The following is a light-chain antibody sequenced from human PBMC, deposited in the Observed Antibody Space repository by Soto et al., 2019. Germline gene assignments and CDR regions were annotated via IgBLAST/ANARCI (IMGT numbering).Light chain of an antibody. Sequence: EIVFTQSPATLSFSPGEKATPSCRASQSVSNFLAWYRQKPGQAPRLLIYDASNRATGIPARFSGSGSGTDFTLTISSLEPDDFAVYFCQQRSNWPLTFGGGTKVDIK. V-gene: IGKV3-11*01. CDR1: QSVSNF. CDR2: DAS. CDR3: QQRSNWPLT. J-gene: IGKJ4*01.